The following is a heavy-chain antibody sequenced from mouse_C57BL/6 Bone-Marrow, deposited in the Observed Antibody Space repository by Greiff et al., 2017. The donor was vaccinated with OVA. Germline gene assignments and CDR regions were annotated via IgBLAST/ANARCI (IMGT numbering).Heavy chain of an antibody. J-gene: IGHJ3*01. CDR3: ARSKLAWFAY. Sequence: QVQLQQPGAELVKPGASVKLSCKASGYTFTSYWMHWVKQRPGQGLEWIGMIHPNSGSTKYNEKFKSKATLTVDKSSSTAYMQLSSLTSEDSAVYYCARSKLAWFAYWGQGTLVTVSA. D-gene: IGHD4-1*01. V-gene: IGHV1-64*01. CDR2: IHPNSGST. CDR1: GYTFTSYW.